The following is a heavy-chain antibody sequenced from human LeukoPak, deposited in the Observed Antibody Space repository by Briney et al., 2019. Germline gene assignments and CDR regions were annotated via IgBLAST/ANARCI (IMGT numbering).Heavy chain of an antibody. CDR3: ARGGYDFWSGYYFLDAFDI. CDR2: INPSGGST. Sequence: ASVKVSCMASGYTFTSYYMHWVRQAPGQGLEWMGIINPSGGSTSYAQKFQGRVTMTRDMSTSTVYMELSSLRSEDTAVYYCARGGYDFWSGYYFLDAFDIWGQGTMVTVSS. CDR1: GYTFTSYY. V-gene: IGHV1-46*01. D-gene: IGHD3-3*01. J-gene: IGHJ3*02.